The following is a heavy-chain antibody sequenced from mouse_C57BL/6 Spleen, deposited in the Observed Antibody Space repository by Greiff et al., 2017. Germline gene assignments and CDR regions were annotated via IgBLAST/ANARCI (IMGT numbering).Heavy chain of an antibody. J-gene: IGHJ4*01. CDR2: IYPGDGDT. Sequence: QVQLQQSGAELVKPGASVKISCKASGYAFSSYWMNWVKQRPGKGLEWIGQIYPGDGDTNYNGKFKGKATLTADKSSSTAYMQLSSLTSEDSAVYFCARRWVYYGNYENAMDYWGQGTSVTVSS. CDR3: ARRWVYYGNYENAMDY. CDR1: GYAFSSYW. V-gene: IGHV1-80*01. D-gene: IGHD2-1*01.